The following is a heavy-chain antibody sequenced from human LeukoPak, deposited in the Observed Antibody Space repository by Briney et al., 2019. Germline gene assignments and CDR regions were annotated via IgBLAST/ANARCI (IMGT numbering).Heavy chain of an antibody. CDR2: ISSSSSYI. CDR3: ARDLNDYGDYGESWFDP. J-gene: IGHJ5*02. V-gene: IGHV3-21*01. Sequence: PGGSLRLSCAASGFTFSSYSMNWVRQAPGKGLEWVSSISSSSSYIYYADSVKGRFTISRDNAKNSLYLQMNSLRAADTAVYYCARDLNDYGDYGESWFDPWGQGILVTVSS. CDR1: GFTFSSYS. D-gene: IGHD4-17*01.